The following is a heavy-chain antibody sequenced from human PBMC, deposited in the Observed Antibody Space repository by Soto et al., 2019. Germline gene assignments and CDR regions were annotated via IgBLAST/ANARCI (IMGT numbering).Heavy chain of an antibody. Sequence: QVQLVHSGAEVKKPGASVKVSCKASGYPFGGYAIGWVRQAPGQGLEWMGWVSAHTGDSGYAQRFQGRVTLTTETSTSTAYMELRGLRSDDTAVYYCARPSTSYGDYWWSLAYWGQGTLVTVSS. V-gene: IGHV1-18*01. CDR1: GYPFGGYA. CDR2: VSAHTGDS. J-gene: IGHJ4*02. D-gene: IGHD4-17*01. CDR3: ARPSTSYGDYWWSLAY.